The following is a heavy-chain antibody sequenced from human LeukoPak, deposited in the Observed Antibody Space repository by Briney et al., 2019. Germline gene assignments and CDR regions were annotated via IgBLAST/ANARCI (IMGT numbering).Heavy chain of an antibody. CDR2: IYTSGST. J-gene: IGHJ4*02. D-gene: IGHD5-18*01. CDR3: ARHGADTAMVTFDY. CDR1: GGSISSGSYY. V-gene: IGHV4-61*02. Sequence: SETLSLTCTVSGGSISSGSYYWSWIRQPAGKGLEWIGRIYTSGSTNHNPSLKSRVTISVDTSKNQFSLKLSSVTAADTAVYYCARHGADTAMVTFDYWGQGTLVTVSS.